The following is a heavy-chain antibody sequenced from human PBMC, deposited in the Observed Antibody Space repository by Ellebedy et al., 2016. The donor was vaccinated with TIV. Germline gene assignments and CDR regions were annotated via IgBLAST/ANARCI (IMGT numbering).Heavy chain of an antibody. CDR3: ARGHREILY. CDR2: ISPSGSDV. V-gene: IGHV3-11*01. Sequence: PGGSLRLSCAVSGLTFSDFYMSWFRQAPGKGLEWVSYISPSGSDVFYADLVEGRFTISRDNAKRSLYLQMNSLRDGDTAVYYCARGHREILYWGQGALVTVSS. CDR1: GLTFSDFY. J-gene: IGHJ4*02. D-gene: IGHD3-10*01.